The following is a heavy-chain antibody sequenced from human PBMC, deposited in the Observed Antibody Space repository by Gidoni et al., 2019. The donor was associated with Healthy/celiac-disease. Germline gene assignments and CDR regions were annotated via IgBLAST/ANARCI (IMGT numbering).Heavy chain of an antibody. J-gene: IGHJ4*02. D-gene: IGHD3-22*01. CDR1: ACNFSSYA. Sequence: VQLFQSGAEVKKPGASVKVTCKDSACNFSSYAIRWVRQAPGQGLEWMGGIIPIFGTANYAQKFQGRVTITADKSTSTAYMELSSLRSEDTAVYYCARDNYYDSSGYDYWGQGTLVTVSS. V-gene: IGHV1-69*06. CDR2: IIPIFGTA. CDR3: ARDNYYDSSGYDY.